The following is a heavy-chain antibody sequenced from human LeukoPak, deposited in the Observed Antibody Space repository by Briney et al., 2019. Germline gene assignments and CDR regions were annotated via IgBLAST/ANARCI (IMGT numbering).Heavy chain of an antibody. D-gene: IGHD3-10*01. V-gene: IGHV4-39*07. CDR1: GDSITRSTFY. Sequence: SETLSLTCTVSGDSITRSTFYWGWIRQPPGKGLEWIGSIYHTGITYYNPSLKSRVAISVDTSKNQISLKLSSVTAADTAVYYCARGPRSGRNYYMDVWGKGTTVTVSS. CDR2: IYHTGIT. J-gene: IGHJ6*03. CDR3: ARGPRSGRNYYMDV.